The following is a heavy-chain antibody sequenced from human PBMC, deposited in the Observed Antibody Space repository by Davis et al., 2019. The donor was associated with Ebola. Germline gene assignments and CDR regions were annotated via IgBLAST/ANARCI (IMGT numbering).Heavy chain of an antibody. CDR1: GFTFSDYS. V-gene: IGHV3-30*03. Sequence: PGGSLRLSCTASGFTFSDYSMHWVRQSPGKGLEWVAAISDDGSKEYFVDSVKGRFTISRDNSKNTLHLQMASLRTEDTAVYFCARDINNEYVFGHWGLGTLVTVSA. CDR3: ARDINNEYVFGH. D-gene: IGHD3-16*01. J-gene: IGHJ4*02. CDR2: ISDDGSKE.